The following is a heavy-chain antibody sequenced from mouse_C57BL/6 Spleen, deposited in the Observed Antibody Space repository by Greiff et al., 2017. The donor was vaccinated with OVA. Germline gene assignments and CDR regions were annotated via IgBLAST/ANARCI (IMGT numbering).Heavy chain of an antibody. CDR3: ARGDYGPAWCAY. J-gene: IGHJ3*01. Sequence: EVQLQQSGPGLVKPSQSLSLTCSVTGYSITSGYYWNWIRQFPGNKLEWMGYISYDGSNNYNPSLKNRISITRDTSKNQFFLKLNSVTTEDTATYYCARGDYGPAWCAYWGQGTLVTVSA. CDR1: GYSITSGYY. CDR2: ISYDGSN. V-gene: IGHV3-6*01. D-gene: IGHD1-1*02.